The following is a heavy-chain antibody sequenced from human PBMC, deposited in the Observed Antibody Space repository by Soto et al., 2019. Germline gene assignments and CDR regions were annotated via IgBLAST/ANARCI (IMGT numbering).Heavy chain of an antibody. CDR3: ARWASSTSLMRTYYCDY. D-gene: IGHD2-2*01. J-gene: IGHJ4*02. V-gene: IGHV1-2*02. CDR2: INPNSGGT. Sequence: ASVKVSCKASGYTFTGYYMHWVRQAPGQGREGMGWINPNSGGTNYAQKFQGRVTMTRDTSISTAYMELSRLRSDDTAVYYCARWASSTSLMRTYYCDYWGQGTLVTVSS. CDR1: GYTFTGYY.